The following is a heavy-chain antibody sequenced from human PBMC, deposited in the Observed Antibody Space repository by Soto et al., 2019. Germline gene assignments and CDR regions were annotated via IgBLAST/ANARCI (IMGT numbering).Heavy chain of an antibody. Sequence: SETLSLTCAVYGGSFSGYYWSWIRQPPGKGLEWIGEINHSGSTNYNPSLKSRVTISVDTSKNQFSLKLSSVTAADTAVYYCARGRTSIAARRFDYWGQGTLVTVSS. CDR1: GGSFSGYY. V-gene: IGHV4-34*01. J-gene: IGHJ4*02. CDR2: INHSGST. CDR3: ARGRTSIAARRFDY. D-gene: IGHD6-6*01.